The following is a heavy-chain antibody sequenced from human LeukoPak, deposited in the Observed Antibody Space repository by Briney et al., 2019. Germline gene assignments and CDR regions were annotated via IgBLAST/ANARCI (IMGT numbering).Heavy chain of an antibody. CDR3: AYDYGDYGWFDP. J-gene: IGHJ5*02. CDR2: INHSGST. CDR1: GGSFSGYY. Sequence: SETLSLTCAVYGGSFSGYYWSWIRQPPGKGLEWIGEINHSGSTNYNPSLKSRVTISVDTSKNQFSLKLSSVTAADTAVYYCAYDYGDYGWFDPWGQGTLVTVSS. D-gene: IGHD4-17*01. V-gene: IGHV4-34*01.